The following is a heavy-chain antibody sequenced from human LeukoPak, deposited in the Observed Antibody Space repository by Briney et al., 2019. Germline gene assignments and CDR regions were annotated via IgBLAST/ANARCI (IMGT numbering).Heavy chain of an antibody. CDR3: ARHTYCYYGMDV. J-gene: IGHJ6*02. CDR1: GGSISSYY. Sequence: SETLSLTCTVSGGSISSYYWSWIRQPPGKGLEWIGYIYYSGSTNYNPSLKSRVTISVDTSKNQFSLKLSSVTAADTAVYYCARHTYCYYGMDVWGQGTTVTVSS. V-gene: IGHV4-59*08. CDR2: IYYSGST.